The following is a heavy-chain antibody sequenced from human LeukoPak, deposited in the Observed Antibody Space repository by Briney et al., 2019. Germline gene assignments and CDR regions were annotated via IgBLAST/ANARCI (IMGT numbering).Heavy chain of an antibody. CDR3: ARALAAAVIN. J-gene: IGHJ1*01. CDR2: ITHRGSI. Sequence: PSETLSLTCAVYGGSFSGYYWSWIRQSPGKGLEWIGEITHRGSINYNPSLKSRAALSVDTSKNQFSLKLTSVTAADIGVYYCARALAAAVINWGQGTLVTVSS. V-gene: IGHV4-34*01. CDR1: GGSFSGYY. D-gene: IGHD6-13*01.